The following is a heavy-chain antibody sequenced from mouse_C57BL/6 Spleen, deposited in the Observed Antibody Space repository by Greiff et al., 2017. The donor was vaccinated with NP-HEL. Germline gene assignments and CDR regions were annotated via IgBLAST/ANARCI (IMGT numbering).Heavy chain of an antibody. V-gene: IGHV1-5*01. CDR1: GYTFTSYW. CDR3: TRGSSGRFAY. CDR2: IYPGNSDT. Sequence: EVKVVESGTVLARPGASVKMSCKTSGYTFTSYWMHWVKQRPGQGLEWIGAIYPGNSDTSYNQKFKGKAKLTAVTSASTAYMELSSLTNEDSAVYYCTRGSSGRFAYWGQGTLVTVSA. J-gene: IGHJ3*01. D-gene: IGHD1-3*01.